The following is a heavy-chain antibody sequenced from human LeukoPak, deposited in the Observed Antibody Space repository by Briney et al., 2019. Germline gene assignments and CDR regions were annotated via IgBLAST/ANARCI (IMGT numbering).Heavy chain of an antibody. CDR1: GFTVSGNY. V-gene: IGHV3-53*01. CDR3: ARGSPYYYDSSGYTLY. J-gene: IGHJ4*02. CDR2: IYSGGTT. D-gene: IGHD3-22*01. Sequence: PGGSLRLSCAVSGFTVSGNYMSWVRQAPGKGLEWVSLIYSGGTTYYADSVKGRFTISRDNSKNTLYLQMNSLRAEDTAVYYCARGSPYYYDSSGYTLYWGQGTLVTVSS.